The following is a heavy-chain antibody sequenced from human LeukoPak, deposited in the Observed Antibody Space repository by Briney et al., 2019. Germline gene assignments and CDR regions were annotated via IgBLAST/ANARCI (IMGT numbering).Heavy chain of an antibody. CDR3: ARVTTAAGDYWG. J-gene: IGHJ6*03. D-gene: IGHD6-13*01. Sequence: GGSLRHSRAAPGFTFSSYSMNWGRPAPGEGLEWVSYISSSMRTIYYAGSVKGRFTISRDNAKTSLYLQMTSLRDEDTAVYYCARVTTAAGDYWGWGKGATVS. V-gene: IGHV3-48*02. CDR1: GFTFSSYS. CDR2: ISSSMRTI.